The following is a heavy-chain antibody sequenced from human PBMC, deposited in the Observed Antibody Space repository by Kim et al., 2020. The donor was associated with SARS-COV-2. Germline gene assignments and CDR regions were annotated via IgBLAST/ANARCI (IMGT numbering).Heavy chain of an antibody. CDR3: ARGAATSSSSWDGVHWYFDL. Sequence: SETLSLTCTVSGGSISSYYWSWIRQPPGKGLEWIGYIYYSGSTNYNPSLKSRVTISVDTSKNQFSLKLSSVTAADTAVYYCARGAATSSSSWDGVHWYFDLWGRGTLVTVSS. D-gene: IGHD6-13*01. V-gene: IGHV4-59*01. CDR2: IYYSGST. CDR1: GGSISSYY. J-gene: IGHJ2*01.